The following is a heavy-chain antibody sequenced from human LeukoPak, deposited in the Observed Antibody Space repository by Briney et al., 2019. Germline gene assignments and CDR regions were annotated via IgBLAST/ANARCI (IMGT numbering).Heavy chain of an antibody. J-gene: IGHJ5*02. Sequence: ASVKVSCKVSGYTLTELSMHWVRQAPVKGLEWMGGFDPEDGETIYAQKFQGRVTMSEDTSTDTAYMELSSLRSEDTAVYYCATAAAASNWNWFDPWGQGTLVTVSS. D-gene: IGHD6-13*01. CDR1: GYTLTELS. CDR2: FDPEDGET. V-gene: IGHV1-24*01. CDR3: ATAAAASNWNWFDP.